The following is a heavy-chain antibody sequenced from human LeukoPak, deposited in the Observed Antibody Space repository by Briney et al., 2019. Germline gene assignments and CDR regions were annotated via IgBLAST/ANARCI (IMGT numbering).Heavy chain of an antibody. Sequence: PGGSLRLSCAASGFRFDDYYLSWIRQAPGKGLEWISFISASGGMMDHADSVKGRFTISRGNAKNSVYLEMNNLRAEDTAVYHCARHMVLSPCDYWGPGTLVTVSS. CDR2: ISASGGMM. V-gene: IGHV3-11*01. D-gene: IGHD4/OR15-4a*01. CDR1: GFRFDDYY. J-gene: IGHJ4*02. CDR3: ARHMVLSPCDY.